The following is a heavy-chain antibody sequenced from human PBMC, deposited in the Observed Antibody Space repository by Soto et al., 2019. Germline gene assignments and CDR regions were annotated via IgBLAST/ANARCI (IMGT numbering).Heavy chain of an antibody. J-gene: IGHJ4*02. V-gene: IGHV1-18*01. CDR3: ARGGLWVYAKYYFDY. CDR1: GYTFTSYG. Sequence: GASVKVSCKASGYTFTSYGISWARQAPGQGLEWMGWISAYNGNTNYAQKLQGRVTMTTDTSTSTAYMELRSLRSDDTAVYYCARGGLWVYAKYYFDYWGQGTLVTVSS. CDR2: ISAYNGNT. D-gene: IGHD2-8*01.